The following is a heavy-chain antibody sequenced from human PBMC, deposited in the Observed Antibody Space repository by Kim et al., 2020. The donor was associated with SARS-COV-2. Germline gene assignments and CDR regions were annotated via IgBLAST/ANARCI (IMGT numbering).Heavy chain of an antibody. CDR3: GRRGGCSSGWREVT. CDR2: ISSDGATT. Sequence: GGSLRLSCAAPGFTFRGYDLTWVRQAPGKGLEWVSGISSDGATTNYADSVKGRFTVSRDNSKNMLYLQMNSLRDEDTAVYYCGRRGGCSSGWREVTWGQG. V-gene: IGHV3-23*01. D-gene: IGHD6-25*01. CDR1: GFTFRGYD. J-gene: IGHJ5*02.